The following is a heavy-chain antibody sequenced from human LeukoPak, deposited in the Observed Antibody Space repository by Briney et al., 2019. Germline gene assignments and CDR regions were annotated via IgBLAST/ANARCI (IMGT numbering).Heavy chain of an antibody. CDR3: ARGGRVVVPAASIDWFDP. CDR2: IIPIFGTA. J-gene: IGHJ5*02. CDR1: GGTFSRYA. Sequence: GASVKVSCKASGGTFSRYAISWVRQAPGKGLEWVGGIIPIFGTANYAQKFQGRVTITTDKSTSTAYMELSSLRSEDTAVYYGARGGRVVVPAASIDWFDPWGQGTLVTVSP. V-gene: IGHV1-69*05. D-gene: IGHD2-2*01.